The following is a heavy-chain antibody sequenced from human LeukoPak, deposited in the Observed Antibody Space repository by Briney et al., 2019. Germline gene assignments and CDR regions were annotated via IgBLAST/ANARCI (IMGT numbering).Heavy chain of an antibody. Sequence: RASVKVSCKASGYTFTSCDINWVRQATGQGLEWMGWMNPNSGNTGYGQSLQGRITMTRDISIGTAYMELSNLTSEDTDIYYCTRGSSGRRDNWGQGTLVTVSA. J-gene: IGHJ4*02. V-gene: IGHV1-8*01. CDR3: TRGSSGRRDN. CDR1: GYTFTSCD. CDR2: MNPNSGNT. D-gene: IGHD6-19*01.